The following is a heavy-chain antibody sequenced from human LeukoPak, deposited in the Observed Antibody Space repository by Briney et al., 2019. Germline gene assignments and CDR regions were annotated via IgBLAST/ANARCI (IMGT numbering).Heavy chain of an antibody. J-gene: IGHJ6*03. CDR1: GYTFTGYY. Sequence: ASVKVSCKASGYTFTGYYMHWVRQAPGQGLEWMGWINPNSGGTNYAQKFQGRVTMTRDTSISTAYMELSRLRSDDTAVYYCARVMNSSSRTYYYYMDVWGKGTTVTVSS. D-gene: IGHD6-6*01. V-gene: IGHV1-2*02. CDR2: INPNSGGT. CDR3: ARVMNSSSRTYYYYMDV.